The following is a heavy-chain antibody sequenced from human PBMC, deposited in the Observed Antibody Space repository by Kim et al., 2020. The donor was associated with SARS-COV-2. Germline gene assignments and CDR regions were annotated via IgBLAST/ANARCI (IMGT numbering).Heavy chain of an antibody. J-gene: IGHJ4*02. Sequence: GGSLRLSCAASGFTFSSYAMSWVRQAPGKGLEWVSAISGSGGSTYYADSVKGRFTISRDNSKNTLYLQMNSLRAEDTAVYYCAGDCSSTSCPRGGFDYWGQGNLVTVSS. CDR2: ISGSGGST. V-gene: IGHV3-23*01. CDR1: GFTFSSYA. CDR3: AGDCSSTSCPRGGFDY. D-gene: IGHD2-2*01.